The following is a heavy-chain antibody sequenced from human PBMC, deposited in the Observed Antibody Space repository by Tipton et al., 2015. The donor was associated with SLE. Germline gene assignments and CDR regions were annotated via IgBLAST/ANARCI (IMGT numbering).Heavy chain of an antibody. J-gene: IGHJ4*02. CDR2: INHSGST. CDR3: AREGWLRPFDY. V-gene: IGHV4-39*07. D-gene: IGHD5-12*01. CDR1: DGSISSSSYY. Sequence: TLSLTCTVSDGSISSSSYYWGWIRQPPGKGLEWIGEINHSGSTNYNPSLKSRVTISVDTSKNQFSPKLSSVTAADTAVYYCAREGWLRPFDYWGQGTLVTVSS.